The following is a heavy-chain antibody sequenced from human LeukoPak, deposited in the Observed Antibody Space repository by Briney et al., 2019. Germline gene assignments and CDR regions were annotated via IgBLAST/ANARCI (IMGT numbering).Heavy chain of an antibody. J-gene: IGHJ4*02. Sequence: GGSLRLSCAASAFTFSSYGMHWVRQAPGKGLEWVAFIRYDGSNKYYADSVKGRFTISRDNSKNTLYLQMNSLRAEDTAVYYCAKATGRDSSGYSIDYWDQGTLVTVSS. CDR1: AFTFSSYG. V-gene: IGHV3-30*02. CDR2: IRYDGSNK. D-gene: IGHD3-22*01. CDR3: AKATGRDSSGYSIDY.